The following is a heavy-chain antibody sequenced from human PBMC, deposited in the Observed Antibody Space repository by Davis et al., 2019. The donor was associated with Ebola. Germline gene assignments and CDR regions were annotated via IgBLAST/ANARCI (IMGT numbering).Heavy chain of an antibody. J-gene: IGHJ6*02. CDR3: AVPRVLRYFDWDSLHLNYYGMDV. Sequence: GESLKISCAASGFTFSDYYMSWIRQAPGKGLEWVSYISSSGSTIYYADSVKGRLTISRDNAKNSLYLQMNSLRAEDTAVYYCAVPRVLRYFDWDSLHLNYYGMDVWGQGTTVTVSS. D-gene: IGHD3-9*01. CDR1: GFTFSDYY. CDR2: ISSSGSTI. V-gene: IGHV3-11*01.